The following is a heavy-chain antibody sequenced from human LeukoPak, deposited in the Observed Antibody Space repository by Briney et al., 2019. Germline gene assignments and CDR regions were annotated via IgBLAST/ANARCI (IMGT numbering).Heavy chain of an antibody. D-gene: IGHD6-13*01. V-gene: IGHV4-39*01. CDR1: GASISSGGYY. CDR3: ARQTPLPSFNSKGDAFDI. CDR2: IYYSGST. J-gene: IGHJ3*02. Sequence: SETLSLTCTVSGASISSGGYYWSWIRQPPGKGLEWIGSIYYSGSTYYNPPLKSRVTISVDTSKNQFSLKLSSVTAADTAVYYCARQTPLPSFNSKGDAFDIWGQGTMVTVSS.